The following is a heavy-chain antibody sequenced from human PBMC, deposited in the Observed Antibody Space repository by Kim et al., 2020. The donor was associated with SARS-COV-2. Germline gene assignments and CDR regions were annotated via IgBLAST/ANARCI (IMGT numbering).Heavy chain of an antibody. Sequence: NPTYAQGFTGRFGFSLDTSVSTAYLQISSLKAEATAVYYCARDGGTTFDPWGQGTLVTVSS. V-gene: IGHV7-4-1*02. CDR3: ARDGGTTFDP. D-gene: IGHD1-7*01. J-gene: IGHJ5*02. CDR2: NP.